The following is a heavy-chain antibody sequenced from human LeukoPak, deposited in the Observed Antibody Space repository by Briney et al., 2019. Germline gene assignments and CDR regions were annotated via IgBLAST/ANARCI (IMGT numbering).Heavy chain of an antibody. V-gene: IGHV4-34*01. CDR3: ARGGQGLDY. CDR2: INHSGSA. J-gene: IGHJ4*02. Sequence: SETLSLTCTVSGGSISSYYWSWIRQPPRKGLEWIGEINHSGSANYNPSLKSRVTISVDTSKNQFSLKLSSVTAADTAVYYCARGGQGLDYWGQGTLVTVSS. CDR1: GGSISSYY.